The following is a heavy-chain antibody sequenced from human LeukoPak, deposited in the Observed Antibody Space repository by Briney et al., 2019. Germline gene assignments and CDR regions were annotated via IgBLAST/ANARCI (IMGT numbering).Heavy chain of an antibody. CDR3: AKFLNPHYDFWSGYFYYYYYMDV. CDR2: ISGSGGST. Sequence: GGSLRLSCAASGFTFSSYAMSWVRQAPGKGLEWVSAISGSGGSTYYADSVKGRFTISRDNSKNTLYLQMNSLRAEDTAVYYCAKFLNPHYDFWSGYFYYYYYMDVWGKGTTVTVSS. V-gene: IGHV3-23*01. D-gene: IGHD3-3*01. CDR1: GFTFSSYA. J-gene: IGHJ6*03.